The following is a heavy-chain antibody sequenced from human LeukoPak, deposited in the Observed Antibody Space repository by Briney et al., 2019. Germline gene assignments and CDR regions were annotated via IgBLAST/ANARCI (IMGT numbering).Heavy chain of an antibody. V-gene: IGHV3-30-3*01. CDR3: ARDRGEEYQLPTLDY. D-gene: IGHD2-2*01. CDR1: GFTFSSYA. CDR2: ISYDGSNK. Sequence: PGRSLRLSCAAFGFTFSSYAMHWVRQAPGKGLEWVAVISYDGSNKYYADSVKGRFTISRDNSKNTLYLQMNSLRAEDTAVYYCARDRGEEYQLPTLDYWGQGTLVTVSS. J-gene: IGHJ4*02.